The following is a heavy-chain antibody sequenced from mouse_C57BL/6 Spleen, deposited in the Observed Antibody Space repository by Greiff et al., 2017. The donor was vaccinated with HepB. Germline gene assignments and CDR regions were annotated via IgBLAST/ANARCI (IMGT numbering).Heavy chain of an antibody. V-gene: IGHV2-2*01. Sequence: VQLQQSGPGLVQPSQSLSITCTVSGFSLTSYGVHWVRQSPGKGLEWLGVIWSGGSTDYNAAFISRLSISKDNSKCQVFFKRNSLKADDKAIFYCAINSIYYCGSSHYAMDYWGQGTSVTVSS. CDR2: IWSGGST. CDR1: GFSLTSYG. J-gene: IGHJ4*01. CDR3: AINSIYYCGSSHYAMDY. D-gene: IGHD1-1*01.